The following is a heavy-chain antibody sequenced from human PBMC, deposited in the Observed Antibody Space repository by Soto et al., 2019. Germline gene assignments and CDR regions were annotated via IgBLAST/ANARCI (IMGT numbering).Heavy chain of an antibody. V-gene: IGHV3-23*01. CDR1: GFTFSSYA. CDR2: ISGSGVST. CDR3: AKGAWCYDIVAGHGYFDY. D-gene: IGHD3-9*01. Sequence: EVQLLESGGGLVQPGGSLRLSCAASGFTFSSYAMSWVRQAPGKGLEWISGISGSGVSTYYADSVTGRFTISRDNSKNTLALQMTSVGAEDPAVYYCAKGAWCYDIVAGHGYFDYWGQGTVVTVSS. J-gene: IGHJ4*02.